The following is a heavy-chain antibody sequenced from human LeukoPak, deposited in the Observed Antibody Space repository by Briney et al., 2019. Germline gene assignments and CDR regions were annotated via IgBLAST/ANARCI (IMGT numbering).Heavy chain of an antibody. CDR2: ISAYNGNT. CDR1: GYAFTSYG. Sequence: ASVKVSCKASGYAFTSYGISWVRQAPGQGLEWMGWISAYNGNTNYAQKLQGRVTMTTDTSTSTAYMELRSLRSDDTAVYYCARDPASWDIFDYWGQGTLVTVSS. J-gene: IGHJ4*02. CDR3: ARDPASWDIFDY. V-gene: IGHV1-18*01. D-gene: IGHD2-2*01.